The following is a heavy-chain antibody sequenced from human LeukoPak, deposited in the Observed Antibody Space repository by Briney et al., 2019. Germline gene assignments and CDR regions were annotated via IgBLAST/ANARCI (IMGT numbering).Heavy chain of an antibody. D-gene: IGHD2-21*02. CDR2: INRSGGST. Sequence: ASVKVSCKASGYTFTNYYLFWVRQAPGQGLEWMGVINRSGGSTSYAQKFQGRVTMTRDTSTSTVYMELSSLRSEDTAVYYCARRSPAYCGGDCYLDCWGQGTLVTVSS. V-gene: IGHV1-46*01. CDR3: ARRSPAYCGGDCYLDC. J-gene: IGHJ4*02. CDR1: GYTFTNYY.